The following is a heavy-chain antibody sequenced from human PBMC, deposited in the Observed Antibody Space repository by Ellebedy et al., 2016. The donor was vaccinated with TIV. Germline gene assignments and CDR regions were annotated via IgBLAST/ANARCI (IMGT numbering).Heavy chain of an antibody. CDR2: LYPGGKT. V-gene: IGHV3-66*01. J-gene: IGHJ6*02. D-gene: IGHD3-3*01. CDR3: ASFIYGVPNYYNSGAPGGGIDL. CDR1: GFIVSGNY. Sequence: GESLKISXEVSGFIVSGNYMTWVRQAPGKGLEWVSLLYPGGKTYYADSVQGRFTISRDNSKNTLFLQMKTLRVEDTAVYYCASFIYGVPNYYNSGAPGGGIDLWGQGATVTVSS.